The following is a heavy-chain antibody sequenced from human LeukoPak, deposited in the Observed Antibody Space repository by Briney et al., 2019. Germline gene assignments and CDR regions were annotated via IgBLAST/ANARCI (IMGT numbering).Heavy chain of an antibody. J-gene: IGHJ4*02. D-gene: IGHD2-15*01. Sequence: GGSLRLSCAASGFTFSIYAMHWVRQAPGKGLEYVSAITGNGGSTFYANSVKGRFTISRDNSKNTLYLQMGSLRAEDMAVYYCARGDVMVVAATRNYWGQGTLVTVSS. CDR1: GFTFSIYA. CDR3: ARGDVMVVAATRNY. V-gene: IGHV3-64*01. CDR2: ITGNGGST.